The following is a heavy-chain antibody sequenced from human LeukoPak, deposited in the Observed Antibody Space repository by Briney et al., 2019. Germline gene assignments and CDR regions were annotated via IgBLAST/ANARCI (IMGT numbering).Heavy chain of an antibody. CDR1: GYTFTSYD. D-gene: IGHD2-15*01. V-gene: IGHV1-8*01. J-gene: IGHJ5*02. CDR3: ARVEGGGSGGNP. CDR2: MNPNSGNT. Sequence: ASVKVSSKASGYTFTSYDTNWVRQATGQGLEWMGWMNPNSGNTGYAQKFQGRVTMTRNTSISTAYMELSSLRSEDSAVYYCARVEGGGSGGNPWGQGTLVTVSS.